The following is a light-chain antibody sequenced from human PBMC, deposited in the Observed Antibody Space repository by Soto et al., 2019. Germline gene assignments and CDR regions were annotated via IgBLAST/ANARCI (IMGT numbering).Light chain of an antibody. CDR2: DAP. Sequence: DIQRTQSPSTLSASVGDRVTITCRASESISRWLSWFQQKPGKAPNLLIYDAPILQSGVPSRFSGSRSGTDFTLTISSLQPEDVATYYCQQYNSALITFGQGTRLEIK. CDR1: ESISRW. CDR3: QQYNSALIT. J-gene: IGKJ5*01. V-gene: IGKV1-5*01.